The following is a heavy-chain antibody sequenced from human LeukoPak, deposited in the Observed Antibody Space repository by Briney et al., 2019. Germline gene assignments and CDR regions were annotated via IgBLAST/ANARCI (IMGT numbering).Heavy chain of an antibody. V-gene: IGHV1-2*06. CDR1: GYTFTGYY. J-gene: IGHJ4*02. CDR2: INPNSGGT. Sequence: ASVKVSCKASGYTFTGYYMHWARQAPGQGLEWMGRINPNSGGTNYAQKFQGRVTMTRDTSISTAYMELSRLRSDDTAVYYCARASKMTTVTTFDYWGQGTLVTVSS. CDR3: ARASKMTTVTTFDY. D-gene: IGHD4-17*01.